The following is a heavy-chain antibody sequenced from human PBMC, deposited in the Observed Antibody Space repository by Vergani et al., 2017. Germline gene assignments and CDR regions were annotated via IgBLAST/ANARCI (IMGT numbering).Heavy chain of an antibody. CDR2: IRSDESRR. CDR1: GFTFNSYG. V-gene: IGHV3-30*02. Sequence: VLLVESGGDLVQPGGSLRLSCAASGFTFNSYGMHWVRQAPGKGLEWVASIRSDESRRYYGDSMEGPFTISRDNSKNTLYLQMKSLRPEDTAVYYCAKEGGGYCSGGTCYPEYWGQGTLVIVSS. D-gene: IGHD2-15*01. CDR3: AKEGGGYCSGGTCYPEY. J-gene: IGHJ4*02.